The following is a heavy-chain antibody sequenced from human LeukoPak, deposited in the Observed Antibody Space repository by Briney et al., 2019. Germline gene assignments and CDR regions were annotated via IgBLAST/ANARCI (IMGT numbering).Heavy chain of an antibody. Sequence: PSETLSLTCTASGGSISSYYWSWIRQPPGKGLEWIGYIYYSGSTNYNPSLKSRVTISVDTSKNQFSLKLSSVTAADTAVYYCARPVGCSSTSCITPLFDPWGQGTLVTVSS. CDR1: GGSISSYY. CDR3: ARPVGCSSTSCITPLFDP. D-gene: IGHD2-2*01. J-gene: IGHJ5*02. CDR2: IYYSGST. V-gene: IGHV4-59*01.